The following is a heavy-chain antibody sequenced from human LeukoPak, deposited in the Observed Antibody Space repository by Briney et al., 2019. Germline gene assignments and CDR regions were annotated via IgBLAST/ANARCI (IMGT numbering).Heavy chain of an antibody. CDR2: IGGSGGST. CDR3: AKDRVVVPAAVPFDY. Sequence: KPGGSLRLSCAASGFTFSTYAMSWVRQAPGKGLEWVSAIGGSGGSTYYADSVKGRFTISRDNSKNTLYLQMNSLRAEDTAVYYCAKDRVVVPAAVPFDYWGQGTLVTVSS. V-gene: IGHV3-23*01. J-gene: IGHJ4*02. D-gene: IGHD2-2*01. CDR1: GFTFSTYA.